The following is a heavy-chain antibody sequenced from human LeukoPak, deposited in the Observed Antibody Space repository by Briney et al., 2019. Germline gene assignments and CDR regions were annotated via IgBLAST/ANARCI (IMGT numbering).Heavy chain of an antibody. J-gene: IGHJ4*02. V-gene: IGHV3-23*01. CDR1: GFTFNTYA. CDR2: IGTSGSGT. D-gene: IGHD1-14*01. Sequence: GGSLRLFCAASGFTFNTYAMSWVRQAPGKGLEWVSGIGTSGSGTYYADSVKGRFSISRDNSKNSLYLLMNNLRAEDTAIYYCAKRNNREFDYWGQGTLVTVSS. CDR3: AKRNNREFDY.